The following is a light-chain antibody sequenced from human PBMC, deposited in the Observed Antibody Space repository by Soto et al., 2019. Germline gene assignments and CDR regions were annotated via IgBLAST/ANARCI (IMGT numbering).Light chain of an antibody. Sequence: DIQLTQSPSYLFASVSDRVTITCRASQGISSYLAWYQRKPGKAPKLLIYAASTLQSGVPSRFSGSGSGTDFTLTISSLQPEDFATYYCQQSYSTPPTFGQGTKVDIK. CDR1: QGISSY. CDR2: AAS. CDR3: QQSYSTPPT. J-gene: IGKJ2*01. V-gene: IGKV1-39*01.